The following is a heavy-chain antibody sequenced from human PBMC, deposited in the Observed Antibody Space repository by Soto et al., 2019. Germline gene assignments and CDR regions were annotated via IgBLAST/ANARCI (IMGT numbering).Heavy chain of an antibody. CDR1: GGSISISSYY. CDR3: ARELYYDFWSGYPPPDYYYYMDV. CDR2: IYYSGST. J-gene: IGHJ6*03. Sequence: SETLSLTCTVSGGSISISSYYWGWIRQPPGKGLEWIGSIYYSGSTYYNPSLKSRVTISVDTSKNQFSLKLSSVTAADTAVYYCARELYYDFWSGYPPPDYYYYMDVWGKGTTVTVSS. V-gene: IGHV4-39*02. D-gene: IGHD3-3*01.